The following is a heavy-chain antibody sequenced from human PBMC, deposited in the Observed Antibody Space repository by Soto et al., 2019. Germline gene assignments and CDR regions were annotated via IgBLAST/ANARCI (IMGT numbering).Heavy chain of an antibody. CDR2: MSPNSGNA. CDR1: GYAFTGHY. V-gene: IGHV1-8*02. CDR3: TCRKDRPAPDYLDY. Sequence: ASAKFSCKASGYAFTGHYMHWGRQAPEQGLEWMGWMSPNSGNAGYAQNFQGRYTMTRNTSISKAYMDLSSLTSENTALNYCTCRKDRPAPDYLDYWAQESSLPVSS. J-gene: IGHJ4*02.